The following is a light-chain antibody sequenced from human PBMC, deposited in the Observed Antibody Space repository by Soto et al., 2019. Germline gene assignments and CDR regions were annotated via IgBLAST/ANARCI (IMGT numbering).Light chain of an antibody. CDR3: MEALQTPHT. CDR1: QSLLHSDGYNY. V-gene: IGKV2-28*01. J-gene: IGKJ2*01. CDR2: VGS. Sequence: DIVMTQSPLSLPVTPGEPASISCRSRQSLLHSDGYNYLNWYMQKPGQSPRLLIYVGSNRASGVPDRFSGSGSGTDFTLKISRVEAEDAGGYNCMEALQTPHTFGRETKLEIK.